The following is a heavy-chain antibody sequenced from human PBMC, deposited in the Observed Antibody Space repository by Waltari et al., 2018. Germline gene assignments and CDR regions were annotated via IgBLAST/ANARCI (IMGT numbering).Heavy chain of an antibody. CDR1: GGTFNDHY. D-gene: IGHD3-16*02. CDR2: INDSGST. J-gene: IGHJ4*02. V-gene: IGHV4-34*01. Sequence: QVQLQQWGAGLLKPSETLSLTCAVYGGTFNDHYWNWIRQPPGKGLEWIGQINDSGSTNYNPSLWSRVTISVDTSKNQFSLNLSSVTAADTAVYYCARAPSYDYIWGSYRFIQAGTDYWGQGTLVTVSS. CDR3: ARAPSYDYIWGSYRFIQAGTDY.